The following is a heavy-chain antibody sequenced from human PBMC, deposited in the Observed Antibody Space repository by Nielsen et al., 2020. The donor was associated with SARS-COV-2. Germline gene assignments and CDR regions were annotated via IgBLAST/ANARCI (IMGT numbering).Heavy chain of an antibody. CDR1: GFAFSDST. V-gene: IGHV3-73*01. J-gene: IGHJ3*02. D-gene: IGHD6-13*01. CDR2: IRTKANNYAT. Sequence: GGSLRLSCAASGFAFSDSTMHWVRQASGKGLEWVGRIRTKANNYATVYAASVKGRFTISRDDSKNTAFLQMNSLKIEDTAVYFCTRVNPISGSWFDAFDIWGQGTIVTVSS. CDR3: TRVNPISGSWFDAFDI.